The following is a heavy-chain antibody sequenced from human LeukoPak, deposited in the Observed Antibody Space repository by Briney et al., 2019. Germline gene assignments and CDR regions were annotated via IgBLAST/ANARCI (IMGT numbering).Heavy chain of an antibody. CDR3: AREGDYGDYVLWFDP. V-gene: IGHV1-18*01. D-gene: IGHD4-17*01. Sequence: ASVKVSCKASGYTFTSYGISWVRQAPGQGLEWMGWISAYNGNTNYAQKLQGRVTMTTDTSTSTAYMELRSLRSDDTAVYCCAREGDYGDYVLWFDPWGQGTLVTVSS. J-gene: IGHJ5*02. CDR1: GYTFTSYG. CDR2: ISAYNGNT.